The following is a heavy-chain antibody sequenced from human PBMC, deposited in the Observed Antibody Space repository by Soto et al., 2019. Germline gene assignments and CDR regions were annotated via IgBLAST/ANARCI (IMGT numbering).Heavy chain of an antibody. V-gene: IGHV1-2*04. CDR1: GYTFTGYY. Sequence: ASVKVSCKASGYTFTGYYMHWVRQAPGQGLEWMGWINPNSGGTNYAQKFQGWVTMTRDTSISTAYMELSRLRSDDTAVYYCARDRRSIAVAGLYYYYYGMDVWGQGTTVTVSS. CDR3: ARDRRSIAVAGLYYYYYGMDV. J-gene: IGHJ6*02. CDR2: INPNSGGT. D-gene: IGHD6-19*01.